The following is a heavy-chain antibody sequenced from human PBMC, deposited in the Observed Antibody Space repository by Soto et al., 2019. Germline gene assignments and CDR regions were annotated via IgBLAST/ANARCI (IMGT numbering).Heavy chain of an antibody. CDR1: GGSFGSSA. Sequence: QVQLVQSGADVKKPGSSVKVSCKTSGGSFGSSAISWVRQAPAQGLEWMGEIIPVFDKANYAQNFQGRLTITADEPTRTVFMELSSLRSEDTAVYFCARLRRDWGDAFDLWGLGTFVTVSS. CDR2: IIPVFDKA. CDR3: ARLRRDWGDAFDL. D-gene: IGHD3-16*01. V-gene: IGHV1-69*01. J-gene: IGHJ3*01.